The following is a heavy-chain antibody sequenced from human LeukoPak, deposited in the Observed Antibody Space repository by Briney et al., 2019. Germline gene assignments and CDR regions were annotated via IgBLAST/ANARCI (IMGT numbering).Heavy chain of an antibody. V-gene: IGHV3-23*01. CDR1: GFTFSSYA. J-gene: IGHJ4*02. CDR3: ARVGYSGYDYDY. CDR2: ISGSGGST. D-gene: IGHD5-12*01. Sequence: AGGSLRLSCAASGFTFSSYAMNWVRQAPGKGLEWVSGISGSGGSTYYADSVKGRCTISRDNSKDALYLQMNSLRAEDTAVYYCARVGYSGYDYDYWGQGTLVTVSS.